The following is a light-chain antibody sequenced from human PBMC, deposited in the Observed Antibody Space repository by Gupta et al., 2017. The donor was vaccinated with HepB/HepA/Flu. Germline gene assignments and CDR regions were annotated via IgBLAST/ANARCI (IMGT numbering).Light chain of an antibody. V-gene: IGLV3-19*01. CDR1: SVRSYY. Sequence: SSELTHDHAVSVALGQTVRITGQVDSVRSYYASWYQQKPGKAPVLVIYGKNNRPSGIPDRFSGSSSGNTASLTITGAQAEDEADYYCNSRDSSGNVVFGGGTKLTVL. J-gene: IGLJ2*01. CDR3: NSRDSSGNVV. CDR2: GKN.